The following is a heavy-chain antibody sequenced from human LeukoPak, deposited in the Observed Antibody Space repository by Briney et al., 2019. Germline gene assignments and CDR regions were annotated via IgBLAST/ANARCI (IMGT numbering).Heavy chain of an antibody. Sequence: GGSLRLSCAASGFTFDDYGMSWVRQAPGKGLEWVSGINWNGGSTGYADSVKGRFTISRDNAKNSLYLQMNSLRAEDTALYYCAIRFSTITTTVNTAVDYWGQGTLVTVSS. D-gene: IGHD4-17*01. CDR3: AIRFSTITTTVNTAVDY. J-gene: IGHJ4*02. V-gene: IGHV3-20*04. CDR2: INWNGGST. CDR1: GFTFDDYG.